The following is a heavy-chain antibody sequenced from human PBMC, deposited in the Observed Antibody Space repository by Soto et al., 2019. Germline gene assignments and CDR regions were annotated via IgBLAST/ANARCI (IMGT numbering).Heavy chain of an antibody. CDR2: IYPGDSDT. D-gene: IGHD3-16*02. J-gene: IGHJ4*02. V-gene: IGHV5-51*01. Sequence: GESLKISCKGSGYSFTSYWIGWVRQMPGKGLEWMGIIYPGDSDTRYSPSFQGQVTISADKSISTAYLQWSSLKASDTAMYYCARTITFGGVIVSKFYDYWGQGTLVTVSS. CDR1: GYSFTSYW. CDR3: ARTITFGGVIVSKFYDY.